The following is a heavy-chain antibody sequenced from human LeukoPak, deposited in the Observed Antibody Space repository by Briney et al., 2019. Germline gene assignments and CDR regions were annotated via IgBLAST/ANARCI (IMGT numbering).Heavy chain of an antibody. CDR1: GYTFTGYY. CDR3: ARVPGIAAAGTDV. D-gene: IGHD6-13*01. V-gene: IGHV1-2*02. CDR2: INPNSGGT. Sequence: ASVKVSCTASGYTFTGYYMHWVRQAPGQGLEWMGWINPNSGGTNYAQKFQGRVTMTRDTSISTAYMELSRLRSDDTAVYYCARVPGIAAAGTDVWGKGTIVTASS. J-gene: IGHJ6*04.